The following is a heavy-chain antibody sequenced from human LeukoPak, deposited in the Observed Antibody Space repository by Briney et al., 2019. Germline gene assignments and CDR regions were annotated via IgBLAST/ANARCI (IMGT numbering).Heavy chain of an antibody. D-gene: IGHD1-26*01. CDR3: AKDRSYSGNEPLDY. Sequence: GGSLRLSCAASGFTFSDFGMHWVRQAPGKGLESVAVISHDGNSKYSADSVKGRFTISRDNSKNTLYLQMDSLRVEDTAVYYCAKDRSYSGNEPLDYWGQGTLVTVSS. CDR2: ISHDGNSK. J-gene: IGHJ4*02. CDR1: GFTFSDFG. V-gene: IGHV3-30*18.